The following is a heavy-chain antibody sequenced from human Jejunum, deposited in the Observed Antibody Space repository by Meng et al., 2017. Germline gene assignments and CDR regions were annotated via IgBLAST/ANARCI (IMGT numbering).Heavy chain of an antibody. V-gene: IGHV3-43D*04. D-gene: IGHD6-19*01. CDR3: AKEGSTSGWFFFDS. CDR2: ISWDGETT. CDR1: GFVFDDYA. Sequence: GESLKISCAASGFVFDDYAIHWVRQVPGKGLEWLSLISWDGETTYYADSVKGRFTVSRDNNKNSLYLQMNSLRAEDTALYYCAKEGSTSGWFFFDSWGRGTLVPVSS. J-gene: IGHJ4*02.